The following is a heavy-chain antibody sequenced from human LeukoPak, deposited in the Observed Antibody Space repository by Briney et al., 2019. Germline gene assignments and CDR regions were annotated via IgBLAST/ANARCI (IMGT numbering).Heavy chain of an antibody. CDR2: INPNSGGT. Sequence: ASVKVSRKTSGYSFTDYYMHWVRQAPGQGLEWMGWINPNSGGTSSAQKFQGRVTMTRDTSISTVYMEVSWLTSDDTAIYYCARADRLHGGPYLIGPWGQGTLVTVSS. CDR1: GYSFTDYY. D-gene: IGHD2-21*01. J-gene: IGHJ5*02. CDR3: ARADRLHGGPYLIGP. V-gene: IGHV1-2*02.